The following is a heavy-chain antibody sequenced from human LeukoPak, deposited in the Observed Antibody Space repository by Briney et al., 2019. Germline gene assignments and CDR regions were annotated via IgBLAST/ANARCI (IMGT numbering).Heavy chain of an antibody. CDR1: GFTVSSTY. V-gene: IGHV3-53*01. Sequence: GGSLRLSCAASGFTVSSTYMSWVRQAPGKGLEWVSVIYSGGFTYYSDSVTGRFTISRDNSKNTLFLQMNSLRAEDTAVYYCAKTGNPATGDYWGQGTLVTVSS. D-gene: IGHD1-1*01. CDR2: IYSGGFT. CDR3: AKTGNPATGDY. J-gene: IGHJ4*02.